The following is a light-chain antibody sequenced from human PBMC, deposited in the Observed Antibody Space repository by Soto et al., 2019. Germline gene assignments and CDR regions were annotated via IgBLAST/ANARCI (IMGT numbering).Light chain of an antibody. V-gene: IGKV3-20*01. CDR2: GAS. CDR1: QSVSSSY. Sequence: EVGVTQSPGTLSLSPGERATVSCRASQSVSSSYLAWYQQKPGQAPRLLIYGASSRATGIPDRFSGSGSGTDFTLTISRLEPEDFAVYYCQQYGSSSITFGQGTRLEIK. CDR3: QQYGSSSIT. J-gene: IGKJ5*01.